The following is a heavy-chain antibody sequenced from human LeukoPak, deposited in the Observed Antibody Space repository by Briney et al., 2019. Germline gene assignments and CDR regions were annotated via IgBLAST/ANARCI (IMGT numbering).Heavy chain of an antibody. CDR1: GFTFDDYT. J-gene: IGHJ4*02. D-gene: IGHD3-3*01. CDR2: ISWDGGST. Sequence: GGSLRLSCAASGFTFDDYTMHWVRQAPGKGLEWVSLISWDGGSTYYADSVKGRFTISRDNSKNSLYLQMNSLRTEDTALYYCAKPKNVLGVVDYFDYWGQGTLVTVSS. V-gene: IGHV3-43*01. CDR3: AKPKNVLGVVDYFDY.